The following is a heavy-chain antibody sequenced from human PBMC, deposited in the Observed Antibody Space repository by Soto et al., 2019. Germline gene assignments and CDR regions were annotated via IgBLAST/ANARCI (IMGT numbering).Heavy chain of an antibody. V-gene: IGHV3-23*01. Sequence: EVQLLESGGKLVQPGVSLTLSCAASGFTFSTYAMACVRQAPGKGLEWVSGVSASGLNTDYADPVKGRFYISRDHSKNAVSLHMNRLRAELTALQYCAKDRPRRPSGYGFDYWGQGTAVTLSS. CDR1: GFTFSTYA. CDR3: AKDRPRRPSGYGFDY. CDR2: VSASGLNT. D-gene: IGHD5-18*01. J-gene: IGHJ4*02.